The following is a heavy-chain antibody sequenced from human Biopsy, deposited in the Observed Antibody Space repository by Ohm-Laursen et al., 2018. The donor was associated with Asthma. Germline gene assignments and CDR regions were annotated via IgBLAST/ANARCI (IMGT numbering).Heavy chain of an antibody. J-gene: IGHJ6*02. CDR2: VFYSGTT. D-gene: IGHD4-17*01. CDR3: ARVASYGDLYFGIDV. Sequence: SQTLSLTCTVSGASIRSPDHHWSWIRQSPGKGLEWIGFVFYSGTTHYSRSLERRLYISIDTARNEFSMSLRSLTVADTAVYFCARVASYGDLYFGIDVWGPGTTVSVS. V-gene: IGHV4-30-4*01. CDR1: GASIRSPDHH.